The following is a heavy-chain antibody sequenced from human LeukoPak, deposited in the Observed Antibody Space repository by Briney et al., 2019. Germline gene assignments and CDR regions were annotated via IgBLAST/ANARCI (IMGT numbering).Heavy chain of an antibody. CDR2: INHSGST. V-gene: IGHV4-34*01. CDR3: ARPETLAARRVD. Sequence: PSETLSLTCAVYGGSFSGYYWSWIRQPPGKGLEWIGEINHSGSTNYNPSLKSRVTISVDTSKNQFSLKLSSVTAADTAVYYCARPETLAARRVDWGHGTPVTVSS. CDR1: GGSFSGYY. J-gene: IGHJ4*01. D-gene: IGHD6-6*01.